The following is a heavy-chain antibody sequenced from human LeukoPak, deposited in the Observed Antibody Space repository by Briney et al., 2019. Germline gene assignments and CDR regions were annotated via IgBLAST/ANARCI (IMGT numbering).Heavy chain of an antibody. CDR2: INPNSGGT. J-gene: IGHJ6*02. V-gene: IGHV1-2*02. CDR3: AAPFRTEDYYHGMDV. Sequence: GASVKVSCKASGYTFIGYYMYWVRQAPGQGLEGMGWINPNSGGTKYAQKFQGRVTMTRDTSISTAYMELSSLISDDTAVYYCAAPFRTEDYYHGMDVWGQGTTVTVSS. D-gene: IGHD3/OR15-3a*01. CDR1: GYTFIGYY.